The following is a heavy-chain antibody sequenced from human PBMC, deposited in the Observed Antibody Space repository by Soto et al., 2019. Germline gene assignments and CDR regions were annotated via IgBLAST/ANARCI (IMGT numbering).Heavy chain of an antibody. J-gene: IGHJ4*02. V-gene: IGHV3-30-3*01. CDR1: GFTFSTNV. CDR3: AIDNIPGAPDYFDY. CDR2: MSPSGAEK. Sequence: QVQLVESGGDVVQPGTSLRLSCAASGFTFSTNVLHWVRQAPGKGLEWVAVMSPSGAEKYYTDSVEGRFTISRDNSKNTLYLEMNSLRSEDTGVYYCAIDNIPGAPDYFDYWGQGTLVTVSS.